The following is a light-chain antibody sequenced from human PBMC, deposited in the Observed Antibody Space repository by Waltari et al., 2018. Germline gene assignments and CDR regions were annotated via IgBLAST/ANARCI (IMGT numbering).Light chain of an antibody. CDR3: QQYYTTPIT. CDR1: QTVLYTSNNKNY. J-gene: IGKJ5*01. Sequence: DIVMTQSPDSLAVSLGERATLSCKSSQTVLYTSNNKNYLAWYQRKPGQPPKLLIYWASTRESGVPDRFSGSGSGTDFTLTISSLQAEDVAVYYCQQYYTTPITFGQGTRLEIK. CDR2: WAS. V-gene: IGKV4-1*01.